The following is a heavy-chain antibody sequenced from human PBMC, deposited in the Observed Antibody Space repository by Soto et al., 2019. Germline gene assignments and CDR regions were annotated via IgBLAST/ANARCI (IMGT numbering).Heavy chain of an antibody. CDR1: GGTFSSYT. CDR3: ARDRLDDSSGYDDY. V-gene: IGHV1-69*08. CDR2: IIPILGIA. Sequence: QVQLVQSGAEVKKPGSSVKVSCKASGGTFSSYTISWVRQAPGQGLEWMGRIIPILGIANYAQKFQGRVTITADKSTSTAYMELSSLRSEDTAVYYCARDRLDDSSGYDDYWGQGTLVTVSS. J-gene: IGHJ4*02. D-gene: IGHD3-22*01.